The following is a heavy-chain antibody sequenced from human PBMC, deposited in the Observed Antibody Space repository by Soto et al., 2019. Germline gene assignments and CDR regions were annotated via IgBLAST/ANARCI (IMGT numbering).Heavy chain of an antibody. CDR2: ISSSSSYI. V-gene: IGHV3-21*01. CDR3: ARDLTDYYDSSGYWY. D-gene: IGHD3-22*01. Sequence: GGSLRLSCAASGFTFSSYSMNWVRQAPGKGLEWVSSISSSSSYIYYADSVKGRFTISRDNAKNSLYLQMNSLRAEDTAVYYCARDLTDYYDSSGYWYWGQGTLVTVS. CDR1: GFTFSSYS. J-gene: IGHJ4*02.